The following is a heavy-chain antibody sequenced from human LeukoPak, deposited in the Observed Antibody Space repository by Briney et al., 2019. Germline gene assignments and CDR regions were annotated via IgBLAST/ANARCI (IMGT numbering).Heavy chain of an antibody. D-gene: IGHD4-17*01. CDR1: GYTFTSYY. Sequence: ASVKVSCKESGYTFTSYYMHWVRQAPGQGLEWMGIINPSGGSTSYAQKFQGRVTMTRDTSTSTVYMELSSLRSEDTAVYYCARAVRGDYGLGAFDIWGQGTMVTVSS. CDR3: ARAVRGDYGLGAFDI. V-gene: IGHV1-46*01. J-gene: IGHJ3*02. CDR2: INPSGGST.